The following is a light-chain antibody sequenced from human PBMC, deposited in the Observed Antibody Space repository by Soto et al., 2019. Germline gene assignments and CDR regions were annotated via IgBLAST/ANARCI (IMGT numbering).Light chain of an antibody. CDR3: SSYAGSSND. Sequence: QSALTQPPSASGSPGQSVAISCTGTSSDVGGYNYVSWYQQHPGKALKLVIYEVNTRLAGVLDLFSGSKSGNTASLTVSGLQAEDEADYYCSSYAGSSNDFGTGRKVTVL. CDR2: EVN. CDR1: SSDVGGYNY. J-gene: IGLJ1*01. V-gene: IGLV2-8*01.